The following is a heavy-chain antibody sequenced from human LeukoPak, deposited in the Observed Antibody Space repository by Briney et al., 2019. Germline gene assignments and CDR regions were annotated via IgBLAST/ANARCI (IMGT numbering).Heavy chain of an antibody. CDR3: ARALDTYYYDISGFDY. CDR2: ISVYNGNT. CDR1: GYTFTSYG. Sequence: ASVKVSCKASGYTFTSYGISWVRQAPGQGLQWMGWISVYNGNTNYAQNLQGRVTMTTDTSTSTAYMELRSLRSDDTAVYYCARALDTYYYDISGFDYWGQGTLVTVSS. J-gene: IGHJ4*02. V-gene: IGHV1-18*01. D-gene: IGHD3-22*01.